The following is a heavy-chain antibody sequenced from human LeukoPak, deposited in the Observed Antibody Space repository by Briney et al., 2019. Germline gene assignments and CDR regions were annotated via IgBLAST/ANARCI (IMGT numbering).Heavy chain of an antibody. J-gene: IGHJ4*02. D-gene: IGHD5-18*01. CDR3: ARVYRSGSIYGQGYFDN. CDR2: INPSGGST. CDR1: GYTFTSYY. Sequence: ASVKVSCKASGYTFTSYYMHWVRQAPGQGLEWMGIINPSGGSTSYAQKFQGRVTMTRDTYISTAYMELSRLRSDDTAVYYCARVYRSGSIYGQGYFDNWGQGTLATVSS. V-gene: IGHV1-46*01.